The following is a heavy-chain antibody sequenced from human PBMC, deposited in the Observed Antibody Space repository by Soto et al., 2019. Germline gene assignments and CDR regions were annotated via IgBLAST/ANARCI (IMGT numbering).Heavy chain of an antibody. V-gene: IGHV1-18*01. Sequence: QVQLVQSGAEVKKPGASVKVSCKASGYTFTSYGISWVRQAPGQGLEWMGWISAYNGNTNYAQKLQGRVTMTTDTPRSTAYMGLRSLRSDDTAVYYCARAVDIVATLPPTYYYYYGMDVWGQGTTVTVSS. CDR1: GYTFTSYG. J-gene: IGHJ6*02. D-gene: IGHD5-12*01. CDR2: ISAYNGNT. CDR3: ARAVDIVATLPPTYYYYYGMDV.